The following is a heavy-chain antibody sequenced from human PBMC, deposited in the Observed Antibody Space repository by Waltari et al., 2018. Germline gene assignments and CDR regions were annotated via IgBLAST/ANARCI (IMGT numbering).Heavy chain of an antibody. V-gene: IGHV3-7*01. D-gene: IGHD2-2*01. J-gene: IGHJ4*02. Sequence: EVQLVESGGDLVQPGGSLRLSCAASGFTFTTYRMSWVRQAPGKGLEWVANIKQDGSEKYYVDSVKGRFTISRDNAKNTLYLQMNSLRAEDTAVYYCARSPLPLVPAAIGYFDYWGQGTLVTVSS. CDR2: IKQDGSEK. CDR1: GFTFTTYR. CDR3: ARSPLPLVPAAIGYFDY.